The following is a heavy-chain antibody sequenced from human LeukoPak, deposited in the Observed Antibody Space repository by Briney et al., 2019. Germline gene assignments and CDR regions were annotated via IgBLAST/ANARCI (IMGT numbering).Heavy chain of an antibody. J-gene: IGHJ5*02. CDR3: ARGRWIQLSPSFDP. CDR2: MNPNSGNT. Sequence: ASVKVSCKASGYTFTSYDINWVRQATGQGLEWMRWMNPNSGNTGYAQKFQGRVTMTRNTSISTAYMELSSLRSEDTAVYYCARGRWIQLSPSFDPWGQGTLVTVSS. V-gene: IGHV1-8*01. D-gene: IGHD5-18*01. CDR1: GYTFTSYD.